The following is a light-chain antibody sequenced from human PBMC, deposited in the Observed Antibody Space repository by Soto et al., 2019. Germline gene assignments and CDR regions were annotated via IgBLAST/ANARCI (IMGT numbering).Light chain of an antibody. Sequence: QSVLTQPPSASGTPGQRVSISCSGSSSNIGSNYVFWYQQFPGTAPKLLIFRSNQRSSGVPDRFSGSKSGTSASLAISGLRSEDEADYYCAAWDDSLSGWLFGGGTQLTVL. CDR1: SSNIGSNY. V-gene: IGLV1-47*01. CDR3: AAWDDSLSGWL. CDR2: RSN. J-gene: IGLJ3*02.